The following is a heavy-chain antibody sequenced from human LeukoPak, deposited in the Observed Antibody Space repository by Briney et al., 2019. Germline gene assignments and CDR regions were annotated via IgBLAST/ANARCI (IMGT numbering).Heavy chain of an antibody. CDR1: GGIIKREGFN. V-gene: IGHV4-39*01. Sequence: PSETLSLTCSVSGGIIKREGFNWDWIRQPPGKGLEYIGSIFYNGNTCYNPSLESRVTISVDTSKNQFSLNMFYVTAADTAVYYCTRRPKEPGFWSGYVDSWGQGTLVTVSS. CDR2: IFYNGNT. J-gene: IGHJ4*02. CDR3: TRRPKEPGFWSGYVDS. D-gene: IGHD3-3*01.